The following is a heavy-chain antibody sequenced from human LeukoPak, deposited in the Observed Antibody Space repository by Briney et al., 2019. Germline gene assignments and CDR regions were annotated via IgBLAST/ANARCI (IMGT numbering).Heavy chain of an antibody. V-gene: IGHV1-2*06. Sequence: ASVKVSCKXSGYTFTGYYMHWVRQAPGQGLEWMGRINPNSGGTNYSQKFQGRVTMTRDTSISTAYMELSRLRSNDTAVYYCAMAPLYNWQTIDYWGQGTLVTVSS. J-gene: IGHJ4*02. CDR2: INPNSGGT. CDR1: GYTFTGYY. D-gene: IGHD1-20*01. CDR3: AMAPLYNWQTIDY.